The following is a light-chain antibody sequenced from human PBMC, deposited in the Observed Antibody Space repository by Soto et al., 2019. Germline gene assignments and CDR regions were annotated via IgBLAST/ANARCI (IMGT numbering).Light chain of an antibody. J-gene: IGLJ1*01. Sequence: QSALTQPASVSGSPGQSITISCTGASSDVGGYDYVSWYQQHPGKAPKLMIYDVSNRPSGVSNRFSGSKSGNTASLTISGLQAEDEADYYCSSYTSSSTLLVFGTGTKGTVL. CDR2: DVS. CDR1: SSDVGGYDY. V-gene: IGLV2-14*01. CDR3: SSYTSSSTLLV.